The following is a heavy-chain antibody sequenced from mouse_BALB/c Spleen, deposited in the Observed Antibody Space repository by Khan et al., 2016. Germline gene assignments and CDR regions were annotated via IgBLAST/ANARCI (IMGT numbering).Heavy chain of an antibody. CDR1: GFSFSDYY. D-gene: IGHD2-1*01. Sequence: EVELVESGGGLVRPGGSLKLSCAASGFSFSDYYMYWVRQTPEKRLEWVATISDGGSYTYYSDSVKGRFTISIDNAKINLYLQMSSLKSEDTAMXYCARTYGNYGYFDVWGAGTTVTVSS. J-gene: IGHJ1*01. V-gene: IGHV5-4*02. CDR2: ISDGGSYT. CDR3: ARTYGNYGYFDV.